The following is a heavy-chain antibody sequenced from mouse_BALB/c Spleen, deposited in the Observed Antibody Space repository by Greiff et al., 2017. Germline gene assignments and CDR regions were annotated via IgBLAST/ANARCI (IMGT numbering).Heavy chain of an antibody. CDR1: GFTFSSYA. D-gene: IGHD2-1*01. CDR3: ARPHGNSYAMDY. V-gene: IGHV5-9-3*01. CDR2: ISSGGSYT. Sequence: EVKLQESGGGLVKPGGSLKLSCAASGFTFSSYAMSWVRQTPEKRLEWVATISSGGSYTYYPDSVKGRFTISRDNAKNTLYLQMSSLRSEDTAMYYCARPHGNSYAMDYWGQGTSVTVSS. J-gene: IGHJ4*01.